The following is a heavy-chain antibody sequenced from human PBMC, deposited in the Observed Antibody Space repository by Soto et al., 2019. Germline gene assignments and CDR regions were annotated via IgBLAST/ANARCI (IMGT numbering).Heavy chain of an antibody. D-gene: IGHD1-26*01. CDR3: ARARGAADY. Sequence: GGSLRLSCAASGFTFSSYAMHWVRQAPGKGLEWVAVISYDGSNKYYADSVKGRFTISRDNSKNTLYLQMNSLRAEDTAVYYCARARGAADYWGQGTLVTGLL. J-gene: IGHJ4*02. V-gene: IGHV3-30-3*01. CDR1: GFTFSSYA. CDR2: ISYDGSNK.